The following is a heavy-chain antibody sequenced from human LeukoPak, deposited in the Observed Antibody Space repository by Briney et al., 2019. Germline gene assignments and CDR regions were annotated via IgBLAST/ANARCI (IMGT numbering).Heavy chain of an antibody. V-gene: IGHV4-59*02. CDR1: GGSVSSDY. D-gene: IGHD6-6*01. J-gene: IGHJ4*02. CDR3: ARGGASSKFFDY. Sequence: SETLSLTCTVSGGSVSSDYWSWIRQPPGKGLEWIGWISYSGSSNYSPSLKSRVTLSVGTSKNQFSLKLSSVTAADTAVYYCARGGASSKFFDYWGQGTLVTVSS. CDR2: ISYSGSS.